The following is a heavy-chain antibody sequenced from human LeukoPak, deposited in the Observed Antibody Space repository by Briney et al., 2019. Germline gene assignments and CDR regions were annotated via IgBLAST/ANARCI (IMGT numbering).Heavy chain of an antibody. Sequence: GGSLRLSCAASGFTLSSYSINWVRQAPGRGLKSDSSISSSSNFIYYACSVRGRFTISRDNAENSLYLQMNSLRAEDTAVYYCAREYSSDWDSFDFWGQGTLVTVSS. D-gene: IGHD6-25*01. CDR2: ISSSSNFI. J-gene: IGHJ4*02. V-gene: IGHV3-21*01. CDR3: AREYSSDWDSFDF. CDR1: GFTLSSYS.